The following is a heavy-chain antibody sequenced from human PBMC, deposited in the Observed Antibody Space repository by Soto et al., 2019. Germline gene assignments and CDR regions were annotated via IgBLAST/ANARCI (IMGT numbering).Heavy chain of an antibody. CDR3: ARDGDSGTYEY. Sequence: QVHLVQSGAEVKKPGSSVKVSCKALGDAFSSYAMRWVRQAPGQGLEWMGGIIPIFGTTNYAQKFQGRVTITADESTTTGYMELSRLTSDDTAVYYCARDGDSGTYEYWSQGTLVTVSS. CDR1: GDAFSSYA. CDR2: IIPIFGTT. J-gene: IGHJ4*02. V-gene: IGHV1-69*12. D-gene: IGHD5-12*01.